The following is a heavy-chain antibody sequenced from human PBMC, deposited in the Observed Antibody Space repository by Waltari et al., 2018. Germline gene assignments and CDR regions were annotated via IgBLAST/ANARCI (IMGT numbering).Heavy chain of an antibody. V-gene: IGHV1-2*06. CDR3: ARLEVVGIQLWLPIDY. CDR2: INPNSGGT. J-gene: IGHJ4*02. CDR1: GYTFTGYY. D-gene: IGHD5-18*01. Sequence: QVQLVQSGAEVKKPGASVKVSCKASGYTFTGYYMHWVRQAPGQGLEWMGRINPNSGGTNYAQKFQGRVTMTRDTSISTAYMELSRLRSDDTAVYYCARLEVVGIQLWLPIDYWGQGTLVTVSS.